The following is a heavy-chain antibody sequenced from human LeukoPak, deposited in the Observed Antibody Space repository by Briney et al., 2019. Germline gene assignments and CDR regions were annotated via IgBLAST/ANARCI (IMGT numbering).Heavy chain of an antibody. Sequence: KPSETLSLTCTVSGGSISSYYWSWIRQPPGKGLEWIGYIYYSGSTNYNPSLKSRVTISVDTSKNQFSLKLSSVTAADTAVYYCARVGIAAAVSWFDPWGQGTLVTVSS. D-gene: IGHD6-13*01. CDR3: ARVGIAAAVSWFDP. CDR1: GGSISSYY. CDR2: IYYSGST. J-gene: IGHJ5*02. V-gene: IGHV4-59*01.